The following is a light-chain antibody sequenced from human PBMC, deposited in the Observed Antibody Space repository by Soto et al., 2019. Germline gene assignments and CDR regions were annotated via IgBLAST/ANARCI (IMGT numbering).Light chain of an antibody. V-gene: IGLV2-14*01. Sequence: QSALTQPASVSGSPGQSITISCTGTSSDVGDYNYVSWYQQHPGKAPKLMIYDVSNRPSGVSYRFSGSKSANTASLTISGLQAEDEADYYCSSYTSSSTQVFGGGTKVTVL. CDR1: SSDVGDYNY. J-gene: IGLJ3*02. CDR2: DVS. CDR3: SSYTSSSTQV.